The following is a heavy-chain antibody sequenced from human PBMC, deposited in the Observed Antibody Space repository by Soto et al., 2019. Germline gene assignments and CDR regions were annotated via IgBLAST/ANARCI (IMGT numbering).Heavy chain of an antibody. Sequence: MPCMGSLNPFSTYLMRWLCQMPGKGLEWLGRFYPSDSWTHYSPSFQGHVTISADNSISTFYVQWSSLKASDTAMYYCASLGGVGAGNLLGPGGHGTMVNLSS. CDR2: FYPSDSWT. CDR3: ASLGGVGAGNLLGP. V-gene: IGHV5-10-1*01. CDR1: LNPFSTYL. D-gene: IGHD1-26*01. J-gene: IGHJ1*01.